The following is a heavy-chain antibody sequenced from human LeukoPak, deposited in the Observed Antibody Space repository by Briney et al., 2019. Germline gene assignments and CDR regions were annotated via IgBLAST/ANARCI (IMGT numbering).Heavy chain of an antibody. CDR2: ISDDGSGT. D-gene: IGHD3-22*01. V-gene: IGHV3-23*01. CDR1: GFTFSDYA. Sequence: GGSLRLSCAASGFTFSDYAMSWVRQAPGQGLEWVSTISDDGSGTYYADSVKGRFTISRDNSKNTLFLQINSLRAEDSAVYYCATDRERNPSVYYLVGGQGTLITVSS. CDR3: ATDRERNPSVYYLV. J-gene: IGHJ4*02.